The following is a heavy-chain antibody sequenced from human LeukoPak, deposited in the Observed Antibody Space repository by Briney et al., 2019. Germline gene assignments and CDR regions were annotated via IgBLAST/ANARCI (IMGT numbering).Heavy chain of an antibody. CDR3: ARDQGYLADY. V-gene: IGHV4-59*01. CDR2: IYYSGST. J-gene: IGHJ4*02. CDR1: GGSISSYY. Sequence: SETLSLTCTVSGGSISSYYWSWIRQPPGKGLEWIGYIYYSGSTNYNPSLKSRVTISVDTSKNQFSLKLSSVTAADTAVYYCARDQGYLADYWGQGTLVTVSS. D-gene: IGHD2-15*01.